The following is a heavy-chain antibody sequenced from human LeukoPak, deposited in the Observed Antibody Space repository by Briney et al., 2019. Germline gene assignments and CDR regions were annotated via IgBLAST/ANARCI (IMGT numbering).Heavy chain of an antibody. CDR3: ARDLKMDYYDNEFDY. J-gene: IGHJ4*02. Sequence: GGSLRLSCAAPGFTFSSYWMHWVRQAPGKGLVWVSRINSDGSSTSYADSVKGRFTISRDNAKNTLYLQMNSLRAEDTAVYYCARDLKMDYYDNEFDYWGQGTLVTVSS. D-gene: IGHD3-22*01. CDR2: INSDGSST. CDR1: GFTFSSYW. V-gene: IGHV3-74*01.